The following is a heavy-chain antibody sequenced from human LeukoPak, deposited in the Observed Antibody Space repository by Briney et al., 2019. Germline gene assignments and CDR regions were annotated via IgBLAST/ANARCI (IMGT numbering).Heavy chain of an antibody. D-gene: IGHD2-2*01. CDR2: ISSSSSYI. V-gene: IGHV3-21*01. CDR1: GFIFSRYS. J-gene: IGHJ4*02. CDR3: ARDMVPAYFDY. Sequence: GGSLRLSCAASGFIFSRYSMNWVRQAPGKGLEWVSSISSSSSYIYYADSVKGRFTISRDNAKNSLYLQMNSLRAEDTAVYYCARDMVPAYFDYWGQGTLVTVSS.